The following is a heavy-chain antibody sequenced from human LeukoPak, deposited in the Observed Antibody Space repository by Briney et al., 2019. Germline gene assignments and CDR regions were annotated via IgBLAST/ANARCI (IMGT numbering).Heavy chain of an antibody. CDR2: IWYDGSNK. CDR3: ARGSYTSSWYGVFDY. V-gene: IGHV3-33*08. Sequence: GGSLRLSCAASGFTVSSNYMSWVRQAPGKGLEWVAVIWYDGSNKYYADSVKGRFTISRDNPKNTLYLQMNSLRGEDTAVYYCARGSYTSSWYGVFDYWGQGTLVTVSS. CDR1: GFTVSSNY. D-gene: IGHD6-13*01. J-gene: IGHJ4*02.